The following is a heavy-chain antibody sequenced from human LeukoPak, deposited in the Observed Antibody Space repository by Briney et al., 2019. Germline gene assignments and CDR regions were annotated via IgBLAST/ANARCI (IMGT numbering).Heavy chain of an antibody. V-gene: IGHV3-33*01. CDR2: IWYDGSNK. J-gene: IGHJ4*02. CDR1: GFTFSSYG. Sequence: TGGSLRLSCAASGFTFSSYGMHWVRQAPGKGLEWVAVIWYDGSNKYYADSVKGRFTISRDNSKNTLYLQMNSLRAEDTAVYYCARDHDEQWLVQGFDYWGQGTLVTVSS. D-gene: IGHD6-19*01. CDR3: ARDHDEQWLVQGFDY.